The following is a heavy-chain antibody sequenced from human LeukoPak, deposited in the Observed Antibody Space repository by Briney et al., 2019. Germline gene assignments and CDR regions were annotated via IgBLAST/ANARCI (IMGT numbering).Heavy chain of an antibody. CDR3: ARGGRWLQFNL. J-gene: IGHJ2*01. Sequence: PSETLSLTCAVSGGSISSDYWNWIRQSPGKGLEWIGSINNIGSTNYAPSLKSRVTTSVDTSKSQFSLKLSSVTAADTAVYYCARGGRWLQFNLWGRGTLVTVSS. D-gene: IGHD5-24*01. CDR1: GGSISSDY. V-gene: IGHV4-59*01. CDR2: INNIGST.